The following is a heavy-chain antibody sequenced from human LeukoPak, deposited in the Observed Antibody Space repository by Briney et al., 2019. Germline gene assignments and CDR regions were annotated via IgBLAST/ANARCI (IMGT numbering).Heavy chain of an antibody. D-gene: IGHD6-19*01. CDR1: GFTFNSYA. CDR3: AKGGRFTSGWRGAFDY. V-gene: IGHV3-23*01. J-gene: IGHJ4*02. Sequence: GGSLRLSCAASGFTFNSYAMSWVRQAPGKGLEWVSAIPGIGGSTYYADSVKGRFTISRDNSKDTLYLQMNSLSAEDTAVYYCAKGGRFTSGWRGAFDYWGQGTLVTVSS. CDR2: IPGIGGST.